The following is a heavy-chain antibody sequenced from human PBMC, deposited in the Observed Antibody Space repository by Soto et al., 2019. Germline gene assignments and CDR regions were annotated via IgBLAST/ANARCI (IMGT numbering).Heavy chain of an antibody. Sequence: VGSLRLSCAASGFTFRSYSLNWVRQAPGKGLEWVSSISGTSNDIYYAGSVKGRFIISRDNARDSLYLQMYSLSAEDTAIYFCATSIAAHLGYYGMDVWGQGTTVTVSS. V-gene: IGHV3-21*01. CDR3: ATSIAAHLGYYGMDV. CDR1: GFTFRSYS. D-gene: IGHD6-6*01. J-gene: IGHJ6*02. CDR2: ISGTSNDI.